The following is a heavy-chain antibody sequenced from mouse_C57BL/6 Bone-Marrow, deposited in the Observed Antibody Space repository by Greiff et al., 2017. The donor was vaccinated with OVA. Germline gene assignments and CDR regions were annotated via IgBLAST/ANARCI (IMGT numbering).Heavy chain of an antibody. CDR2: IDPSDSYT. CDR1: GYTFTSYW. CDR3: ARWWFAY. V-gene: IGHV1-50*01. J-gene: IGHJ3*01. Sequence: VQLQQSGAELVKPGASVKLSCKASGYTFTSYWMQWVKQRPGQGLEWIGEIDPSDSYTNYNQKFKGKATLTVDTSSSTAYMQLSSLTSEDSAVYYCARWWFAYWGQGTLVTVSA.